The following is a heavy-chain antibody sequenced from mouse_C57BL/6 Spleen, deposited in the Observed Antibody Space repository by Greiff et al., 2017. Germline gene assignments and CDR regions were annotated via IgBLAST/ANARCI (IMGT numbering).Heavy chain of an antibody. CDR2: ISSGGSYT. Sequence: EVHLVESGGDLVKPGGSLKLSCAASGFTFSSYGMSWVRQTPDKRLEWVATISSGGSYTYYPDSVKGRFTISRDNAKNTLYLQMSSLKSEDTAMYYCARQGATAMDYWGQGTSVTVSS. CDR3: ARQGATAMDY. CDR1: GFTFSSYG. D-gene: IGHD3-1*01. V-gene: IGHV5-6*01. J-gene: IGHJ4*01.